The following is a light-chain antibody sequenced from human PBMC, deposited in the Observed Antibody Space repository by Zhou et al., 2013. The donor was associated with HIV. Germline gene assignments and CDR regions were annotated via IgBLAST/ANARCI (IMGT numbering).Light chain of an antibody. CDR2: DVS. CDR3: QQYKSFLLS. Sequence: AIQLTQSPSSLSASVGGRVSITCRASQGINTALAWYQQKPGKAPKLLIYDVSSLESGVPSRFSGSGSGTDFTLTISSLQPDDLGTYFCQQYKSFLLSFGGGTKVDI. J-gene: IGKJ4*01. CDR1: QGINTA. V-gene: IGKV1-13*02.